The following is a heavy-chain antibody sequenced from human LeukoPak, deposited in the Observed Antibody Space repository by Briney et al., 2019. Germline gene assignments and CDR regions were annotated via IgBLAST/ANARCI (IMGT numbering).Heavy chain of an antibody. Sequence: ASVKVTFQASLLILLQSPGQGLRQPRGQRLEWIGWIVVGSGNTNYAQKFQEKVTITSDMSTSTVNMELSSLRSEDTAVYYCAAEGRPTVVTFRKGAVDLWGQGTMVTVSS. D-gene: IGHD4-23*01. CDR2: IVVGSGNT. CDR3: AAEGRPTVVTFRKGAVDL. J-gene: IGHJ3*01. CDR1: LLILLQSP. V-gene: IGHV1-58*01.